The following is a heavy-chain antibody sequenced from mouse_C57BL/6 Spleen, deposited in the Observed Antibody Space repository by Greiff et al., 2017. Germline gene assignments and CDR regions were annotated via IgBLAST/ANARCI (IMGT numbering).Heavy chain of an antibody. CDR2: INPNNGGT. J-gene: IGHJ4*01. CDR1: GYTFTDYY. Sequence: EVQLQQSGPELVKPGASVKISCKASGYTFTDYYMNWVKQSHGKSLEWIGDINPNNGGTSYNQKFKGKATLTVDKSSSTAYMELRSLTSEDSAVYYCLSWLLPHYYAMDYWGQGTSVTVSS. D-gene: IGHD2-3*01. V-gene: IGHV1-26*01. CDR3: LSWLLPHYYAMDY.